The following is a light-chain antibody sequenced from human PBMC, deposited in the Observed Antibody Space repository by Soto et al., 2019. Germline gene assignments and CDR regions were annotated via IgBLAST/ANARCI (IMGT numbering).Light chain of an antibody. Sequence: QSALTQPPSVSGAPGQRVTSSCTGSSSNIGAGYDVHWYQQLPGTAPKLLIYGNSNRPSGVPDRFFGSNSGTSASLAITGLQAEDEADYYCQSYDSSLKVFGTGTKVTVL. V-gene: IGLV1-40*01. CDR2: GNS. CDR3: QSYDSSLKV. J-gene: IGLJ1*01. CDR1: SSNIGAGYD.